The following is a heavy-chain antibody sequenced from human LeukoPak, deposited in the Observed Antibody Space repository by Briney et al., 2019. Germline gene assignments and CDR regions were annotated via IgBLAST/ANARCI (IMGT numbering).Heavy chain of an antibody. D-gene: IGHD2-2*01. Sequence: PGGSLRLSCAASGFTFNNFGMHWVRQAPGKGLEWVAFIGYEGVHKYYADSVKGRFTISKDNSKATLYLQMNSLRAEDTAVYYCAKDLVVVPAVNFDYWGQGTLVTVSS. CDR2: IGYEGVHK. J-gene: IGHJ4*02. V-gene: IGHV3-30*02. CDR1: GFTFNNFG. CDR3: AKDLVVVPAVNFDY.